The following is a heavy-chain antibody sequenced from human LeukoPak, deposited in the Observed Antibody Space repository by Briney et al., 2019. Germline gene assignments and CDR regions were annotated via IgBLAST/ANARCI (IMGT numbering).Heavy chain of an antibody. J-gene: IGHJ4*02. V-gene: IGHV3-7*03. Sequence: GGSLRLSCAASGFTFSTYWMSWVRQAPGKGLERVANIRQDGSEKYYVDSVKGRFTISRDNADNSLYLQMNSLKPEDTAVYCCARSYNVLTAFDYWGQGTLVTVSS. CDR3: ARSYNVLTAFDY. D-gene: IGHD3-9*01. CDR2: IRQDGSEK. CDR1: GFTFSTYW.